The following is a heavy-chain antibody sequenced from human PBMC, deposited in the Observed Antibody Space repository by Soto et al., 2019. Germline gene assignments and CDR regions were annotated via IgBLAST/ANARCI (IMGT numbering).Heavy chain of an antibody. CDR3: VRKEGTR. CDR2: IYNNGNT. D-gene: IGHD3-10*01. CDR1: GGSISFDH. J-gene: IGHJ4*02. Sequence: QVQLQESGPGLVKPSETLSLTCTVSGGSISFDHWSWIRQTPGKGLEWIGNIYNNGNTNYSPSLKXRXXISVDTSKNQFSLTLNSVTAADTAVYYCVRKEGTRWGQGTRVMVSS. V-gene: IGHV4-59*01.